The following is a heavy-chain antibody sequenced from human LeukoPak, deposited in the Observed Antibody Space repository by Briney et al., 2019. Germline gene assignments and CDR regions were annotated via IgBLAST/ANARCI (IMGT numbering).Heavy chain of an antibody. V-gene: IGHV3-15*01. J-gene: IGHJ4*02. D-gene: IGHD5-18*01. Sequence: GGALRLSCAASRFTFSNAWMSSVGQARGTGRECVGRIKSKTDGGTTDYAPPVKGRFTISREDSKNTLYLQMNSLKSEDTAVYYCTSSWIQLWLRALGGFFDYWGQGTLVTVSS. CDR1: RFTFSNAW. CDR3: TSSWIQLWLRALGGFFDY. CDR2: IKSKTDGGTT.